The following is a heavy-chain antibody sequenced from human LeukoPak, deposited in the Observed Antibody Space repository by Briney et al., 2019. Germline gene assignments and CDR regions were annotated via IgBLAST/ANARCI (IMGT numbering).Heavy chain of an antibody. CDR1: GGSINSYD. CDR2: LIYILGIA. V-gene: IGHV1-69*04. Sequence: WVKPYSHASGGSINSYDISWVRRPPGHGQGWVGRLIYILGIANYAHKFQGRVTITADKSTSTAYMELSSLRSEDTAVYYCARDPPIVATTPRPYYFDYWGQGTLVTVSS. D-gene: IGHD5-12*01. J-gene: IGHJ4*02. CDR3: ARDPPIVATTPRPYYFDY.